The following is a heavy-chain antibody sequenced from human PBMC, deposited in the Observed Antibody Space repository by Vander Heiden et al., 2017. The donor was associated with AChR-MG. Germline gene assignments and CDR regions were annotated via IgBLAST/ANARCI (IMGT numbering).Heavy chain of an antibody. Sequence: EVQLLESGAGLGQPGGSLRPSCAPPGFTFSTYAMSWVRQAPGKGLEWVSAISGSAGSTYYADSVKGRFTISRDNSKNTLYLQMNSLRAEDTALYYCAKAHGSAMGIVDYWGQGTLVTVSS. D-gene: IGHD2-2*03. J-gene: IGHJ4*02. V-gene: IGHV3-23*01. CDR3: AKAHGSAMGIVDY. CDR2: ISGSAGST. CDR1: GFTFSTYA.